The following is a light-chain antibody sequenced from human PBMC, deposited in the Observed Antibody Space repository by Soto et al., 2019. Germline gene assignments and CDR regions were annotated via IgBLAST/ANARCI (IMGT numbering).Light chain of an antibody. CDR1: QSVSSSR. J-gene: IGKJ1*01. CDR3: QQYGRSPWP. V-gene: IGKV3-20*01. CDR2: GAS. Sequence: VLPRSRETLSLSSGQRATLTGTVSQSVSSSRLAWYRQKPGQAPRLLIYGASSRATGIPDRFSGSGSGTDFPLAIRCLEPEDFAVYYCQQYGRSPWPLGQGTKVDIK.